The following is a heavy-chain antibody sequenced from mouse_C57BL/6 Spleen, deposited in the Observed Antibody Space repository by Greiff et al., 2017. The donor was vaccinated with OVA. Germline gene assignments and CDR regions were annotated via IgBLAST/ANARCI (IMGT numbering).Heavy chain of an antibody. CDR2: IWSGGST. CDR1: GFSLTSYG. D-gene: IGHD1-1*01. J-gene: IGHJ1*03. V-gene: IGHV2-2*01. Sequence: VKVEESGPGLVQPSQSLSITCTVSGFSLTSYGVHWVRQSPGKGLEWLGVIWSGGSTDYNAAFISRLSISKDNSKSQVFFKMNSLQADDTAIYYCARDYGSRRYFDVWGTGTTVTVSS. CDR3: ARDYGSRRYFDV.